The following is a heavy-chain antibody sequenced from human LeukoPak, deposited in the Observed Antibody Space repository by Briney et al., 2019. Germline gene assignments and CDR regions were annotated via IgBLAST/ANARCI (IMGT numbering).Heavy chain of an antibody. CDR1: GFTFSSYA. CDR2: ISGSGGST. V-gene: IGHV3-23*01. D-gene: IGHD3-3*01. Sequence: PGGSLRLSCAASGFTFSSYAMSWVRQAPGKGLEWVSAISGSGGSTYYADSVKGRFTISRDNSKNTLYLQMSSLRAEDTAVYYCAKGSRHTIFGVIIPFDYWGQGTLVTVSS. J-gene: IGHJ4*02. CDR3: AKGSRHTIFGVIIPFDY.